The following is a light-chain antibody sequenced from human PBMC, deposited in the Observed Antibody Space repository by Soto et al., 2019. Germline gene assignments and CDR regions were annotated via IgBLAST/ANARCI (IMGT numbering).Light chain of an antibody. V-gene: IGKV3-11*01. Sequence: EIVLTQSPATLSLSPGERYTLSCMASRSVNIYLAWYQHKPCQAPRLLIYDASNRATGIPATFSGSGSATALTPTISSIEHADFAVYYCQQRSNWPPITFGQGTRLEIK. J-gene: IGKJ5*01. CDR2: DAS. CDR1: RSVNIY. CDR3: QQRSNWPPIT.